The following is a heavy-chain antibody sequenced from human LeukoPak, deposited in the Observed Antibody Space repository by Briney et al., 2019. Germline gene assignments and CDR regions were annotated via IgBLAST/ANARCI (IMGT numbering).Heavy chain of an antibody. CDR3: ARDRKYYDFWSGYYLDY. V-gene: IGHV4-61*02. CDR2: FYTSGST. D-gene: IGHD3-3*01. Sequence: SQTLSPTCTVSVGSISIGNYYWSWFRQPAGKGLEWIGRFYTSGSTNYNPSLKSRVTISVDTSKNQFSLKLRSVTAADTAVYYCARDRKYYDFWSGYYLDYWGQGTLVTVSS. CDR1: VGSISIGNYY. J-gene: IGHJ4*02.